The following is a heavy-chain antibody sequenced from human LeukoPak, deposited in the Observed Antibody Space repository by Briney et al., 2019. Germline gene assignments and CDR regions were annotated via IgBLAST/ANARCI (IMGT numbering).Heavy chain of an antibody. D-gene: IGHD6-19*01. CDR3: AKGAHSSGRGTYFDY. CDR2: ISGSGGST. V-gene: IGHV3-23*01. Sequence: GGSLGLSCAASGFTFSSYAMSWVRQAPGKGLEWVSAISGSGGSTYYADSVKGRFTISRDNSKNTLYLQMNSLRAEDTAVYYCAKGAHSSGRGTYFDYWGQGTLVTVSS. J-gene: IGHJ4*02. CDR1: GFTFSSYA.